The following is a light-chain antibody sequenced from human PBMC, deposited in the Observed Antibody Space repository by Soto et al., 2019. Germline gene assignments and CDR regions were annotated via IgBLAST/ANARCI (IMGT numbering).Light chain of an antibody. V-gene: IGLV2-8*01. CDR2: EVS. CDR3: SSYAGSNNFDV. CDR1: SSDVGGYNY. Sequence: QSALTQPPSASGSAGQSVTISCTGTSSDVGGYNYVSWYQQHPGKAPKLMIYEVSKRPSGVPDRFSGSKSGNTASLTVSGLQAEDEADYYCSSYAGSNNFDVFGTGTKLTVL. J-gene: IGLJ1*01.